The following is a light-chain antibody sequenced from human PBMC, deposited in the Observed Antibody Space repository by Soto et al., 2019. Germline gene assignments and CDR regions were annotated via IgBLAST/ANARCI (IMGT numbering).Light chain of an antibody. Sequence: EIVLTQSPGTLSLSPGERATLSCRASQSLSGTFLAWYQQKPGQAPRLLIYGASNRATDIPDRFSGSGSGTDFTLTISSLEPEDFAVYYCQQRSNWLTFGGGTKVEIK. J-gene: IGKJ4*01. V-gene: IGKV3D-20*02. CDR3: QQRSNWLT. CDR2: GAS. CDR1: QSLSGTF.